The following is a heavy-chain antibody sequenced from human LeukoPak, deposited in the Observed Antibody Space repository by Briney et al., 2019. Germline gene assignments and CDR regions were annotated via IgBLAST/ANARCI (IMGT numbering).Heavy chain of an antibody. CDR3: ARGPGYSSTTDAFEI. V-gene: IGHV4-61*02. D-gene: IGHD6-13*01. CDR1: GGSISSGSYY. Sequence: SETLSLTCTVSGGSISSGSYYWSWIRQPAGKGLEWIGRIYTSGSTNYNPSLKSRVTISVDTSKNQFSLKLSSVTAADTAVYYCARGPGYSSTTDAFEIWGQGTMVTVSS. CDR2: IYTSGST. J-gene: IGHJ3*02.